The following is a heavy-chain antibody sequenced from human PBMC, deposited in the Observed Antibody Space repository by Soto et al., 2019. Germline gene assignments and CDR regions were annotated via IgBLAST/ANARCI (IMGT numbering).Heavy chain of an antibody. Sequence: GGSLRLSCAASGFTFSSYWMSWVRQAPGKGLEWVANIKQDGSEKYYVDSVKGRFTISRDNAKNSLYLQMNSLRAEDTAVYYCARDQRVSYYFDYYYYGMDVWGQGTTVTVSS. CDR2: IKQDGSEK. J-gene: IGHJ6*02. CDR1: GFTFSSYW. D-gene: IGHD1-26*01. CDR3: ARDQRVSYYFDYYYYGMDV. V-gene: IGHV3-7*01.